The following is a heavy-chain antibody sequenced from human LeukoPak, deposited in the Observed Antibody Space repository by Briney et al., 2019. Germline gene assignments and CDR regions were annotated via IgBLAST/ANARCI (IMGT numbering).Heavy chain of an antibody. Sequence: PGGSLRLSCAASGFTFSSYAMHWVRQAPGKGLEWVAVISYDGSNKYYADSVKGRFTISRDNSKNTLYLQMNSLRAEDTAVYYCARGSRSSGPTFDYWGQGTLVTVSS. CDR3: ARGSRSSGPTFDY. CDR2: ISYDGSNK. J-gene: IGHJ4*02. V-gene: IGHV3-30*04. CDR1: GFTFSSYA. D-gene: IGHD6-19*01.